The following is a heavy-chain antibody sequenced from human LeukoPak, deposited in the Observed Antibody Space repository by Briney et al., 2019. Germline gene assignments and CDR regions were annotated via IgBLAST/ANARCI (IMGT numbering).Heavy chain of an antibody. CDR1: GYSFTNYW. J-gene: IGHJ6*02. CDR2: IYPGDSDT. D-gene: IGHD5-24*01. CDR3: ARAVDYYYYGMDV. V-gene: IGHV5-51*01. Sequence: LGESLKISCKGSGYSFTNYWIGWVRQMPGKGLEWMGIIYPGDSDTRYSPSFQGQVTISADKSISTAYLQWSSLKASDTAMYYCARAVDYYYYGMDVWGQGTTVTVSS.